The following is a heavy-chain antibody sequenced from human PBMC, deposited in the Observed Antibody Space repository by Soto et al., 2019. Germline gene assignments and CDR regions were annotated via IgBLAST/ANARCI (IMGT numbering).Heavy chain of an antibody. CDR2: INHSGST. CDR3: ARIPAAGYVDD. V-gene: IGHV4-34*01. Sequence: SETLSLTCAVYGGSFSGYYWSWIRQPPGKGLEWIGEINHSGSTNYNPSLKSRVTISVDTSKNQFSLKLSSLTAADTAVYYCARIPAAGYVDDWGQGTLVTVSS. D-gene: IGHD6-13*01. CDR1: GGSFSGYY. J-gene: IGHJ4*02.